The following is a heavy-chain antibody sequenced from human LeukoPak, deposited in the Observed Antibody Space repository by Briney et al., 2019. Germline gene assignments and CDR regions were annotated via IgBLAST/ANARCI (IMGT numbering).Heavy chain of an antibody. J-gene: IGHJ4*02. Sequence: KPGGSLRLSCEASEFTFRNYGMTWVRQAPGKGLEWVSSISSSSSYIYYADSVKGRFTISRDNAKNSLYLQMNSLRAEDTAVYYCARVWSVAVADDYWGQGTLVTVSS. CDR1: EFTFRNYG. D-gene: IGHD6-19*01. CDR2: ISSSSSYI. CDR3: ARVWSVAVADDY. V-gene: IGHV3-21*01.